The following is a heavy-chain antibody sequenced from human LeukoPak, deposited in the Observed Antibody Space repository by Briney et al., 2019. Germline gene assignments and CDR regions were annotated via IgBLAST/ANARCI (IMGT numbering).Heavy chain of an antibody. V-gene: IGHV5-51*01. CDR3: AISDSSISPLDY. CDR2: IYHGDSDT. Sequence: GASLKISFKGSGFSFTTYWIGWVRQMPGKGLEWMGIIYHGDSDTSYSPSFQRQVTISDDKSISTASLQWSSLRASDTAMYYCAISDSSISPLDYWGQGTLVSVSS. D-gene: IGHD6-13*01. CDR1: GFSFTTYW. J-gene: IGHJ4*02.